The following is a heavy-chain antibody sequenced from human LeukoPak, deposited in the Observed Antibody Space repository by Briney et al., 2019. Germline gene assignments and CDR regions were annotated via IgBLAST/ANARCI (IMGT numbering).Heavy chain of an antibody. D-gene: IGHD3-10*01. V-gene: IGHV3-23*01. CDR1: GFTFSSYA. J-gene: IGHJ4*02. CDR2: VSGNGGTT. Sequence: PGGSLRLSCAASGFTFSSYAMTWVRQAPGKRLEWVSTVSGNGGTTFYADSVKGRFTISRDNSKNTMYLQMNSLRAEDTAIYYCAKDLTITMVRGVPDLRWGQGTLVTVSS. CDR3: AKDLTITMVRGVPDLR.